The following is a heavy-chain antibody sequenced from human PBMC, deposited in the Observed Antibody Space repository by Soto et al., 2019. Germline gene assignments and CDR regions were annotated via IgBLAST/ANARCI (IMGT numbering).Heavy chain of an antibody. Sequence: EVQLLESGGGLVQPGRSLRLSCTGSGFTFADYTMSWVRQAPGKGLEWVGLIRSEANGGTTHYAASVHGGFIISRDDARGIAVLQMNNLKSEDTAVYYCTRGGKFDYWGQGTLVTVSS. D-gene: IGHD1-26*01. J-gene: IGHJ4*02. CDR2: IRSEANGGTT. CDR3: TRGGKFDY. V-gene: IGHV3-49*04. CDR1: GFTFADYT.